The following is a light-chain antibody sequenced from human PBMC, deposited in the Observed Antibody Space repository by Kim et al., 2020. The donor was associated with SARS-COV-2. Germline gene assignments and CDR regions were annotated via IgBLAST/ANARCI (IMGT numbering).Light chain of an antibody. CDR2: GNN. CDR1: SSNIWAGYD. CDR3: HSHDISLSGSGV. V-gene: IGLV1-40*01. Sequence: QRVTISCTGSSSNIWAGYDVHCYQQLAGKAPKLLIYGNNSRPSGVPDRFSGSKSGPSASLAITGLQAEDEADYYCHSHDISLSGSGVFGGGTQLTV. J-gene: IGLJ3*02.